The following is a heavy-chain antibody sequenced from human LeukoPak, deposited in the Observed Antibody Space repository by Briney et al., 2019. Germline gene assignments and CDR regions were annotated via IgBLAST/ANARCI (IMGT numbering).Heavy chain of an antibody. CDR1: GFTFSSYA. V-gene: IGHV3-23*01. CDR2: IRGSGGST. CDR3: AKDQGPVVAATPDY. J-gene: IGHJ4*02. D-gene: IGHD2-15*01. Sequence: PGGSLRLSCAASGFTFSSYAMSWVRQAPGKGLEWVSAIRGSGGSTYYADSVKGRFTISRDNSKNTLYLQMNSLRAEDTAVYYCAKDQGPVVAATPDYWGQGTLVTVSS.